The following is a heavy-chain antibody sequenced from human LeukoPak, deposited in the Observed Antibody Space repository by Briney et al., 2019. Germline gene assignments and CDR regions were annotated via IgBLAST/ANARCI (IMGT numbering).Heavy chain of an antibody. CDR3: ARGSDHYDSSGYRYFDL. J-gene: IGHJ2*01. Sequence: SETLSLTCTVSGGSIRSYFWSWIRQPPGKGLEWIGYIYYSGSTNYNPSLKSRVTISVDTSRNRFSLKLSSVTAADTAVYYCARGSDHYDSSGYRYFDLWGRGTLATVSS. CDR1: GGSIRSYF. V-gene: IGHV4-59*01. D-gene: IGHD3-22*01. CDR2: IYYSGST.